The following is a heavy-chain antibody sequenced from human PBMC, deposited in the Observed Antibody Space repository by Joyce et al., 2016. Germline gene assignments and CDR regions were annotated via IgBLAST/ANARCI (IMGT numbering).Heavy chain of an antibody. J-gene: IGHJ5*02. Sequence: EVQLVQSGAEVKKPGESLRISCKGSGYSFTSHWISWVRQMPGKGLEWVGRIDPRDSYISYSPSFVGHDTISVDKAISAAYLQWCSLRASDTAIYYCARHVTDWFDPWGQGTLVTVSS. V-gene: IGHV5-10-1*03. CDR2: IDPRDSYI. CDR3: ARHVTDWFDP. CDR1: GYSFTSHW. D-gene: IGHD3-10*02.